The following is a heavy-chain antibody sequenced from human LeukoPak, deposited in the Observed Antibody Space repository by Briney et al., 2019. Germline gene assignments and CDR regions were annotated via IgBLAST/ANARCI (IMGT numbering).Heavy chain of an antibody. Sequence: SGPTLVKPPQPLTLTCHFSGFSLTTSGVGGAWIRQPPGKPLEWLALTYWNDDNRYSPSLETRLTITRDTSKNQVVLTMTNMDPIDTATYYCAHFSTTMTTGYFDPWGQGVLVTVSS. CDR1: GFSLTTSGVG. CDR3: AHFSTTMTTGYFDP. V-gene: IGHV2-5*01. J-gene: IGHJ5*02. D-gene: IGHD4-17*01. CDR2: TYWNDDN.